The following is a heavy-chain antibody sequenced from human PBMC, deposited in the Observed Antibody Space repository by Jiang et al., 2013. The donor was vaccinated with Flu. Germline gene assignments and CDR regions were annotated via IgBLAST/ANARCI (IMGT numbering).Heavy chain of an antibody. CDR3: ARAEGGYRLGPFDF. D-gene: IGHD6-25*01. CDR1: GGSMSSYY. J-gene: IGHJ4*02. CDR2: IYYSGST. V-gene: IGHV4-59*01. Sequence: LLKPSETLSLTCTVSGGSMSSYYWSWIRQPPGKGLECIGYIYYSGSTNYNPSLKSRVTISLDTSKKQFSLKMTSVTAADTALYYCARAEGGYRLGPFDFWGQGTLVTVSS.